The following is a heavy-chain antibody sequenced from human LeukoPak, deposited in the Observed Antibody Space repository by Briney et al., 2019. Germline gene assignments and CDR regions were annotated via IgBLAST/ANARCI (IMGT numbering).Heavy chain of an antibody. CDR1: GYTFTGYY. V-gene: IGHV1-2*04. CDR2: INPNSGGT. Sequence: GASVKVSCKASGYTFTGYYMHWVRQAPGQGLEWMGWINPNSGGTNYAQKFQGWVTMTRDTSISTAYMELSRLRSDDTAVYYCARDGDDSSGYYADYWGQGTLATVSS. J-gene: IGHJ4*02. D-gene: IGHD3-22*01. CDR3: ARDGDDSSGYYADY.